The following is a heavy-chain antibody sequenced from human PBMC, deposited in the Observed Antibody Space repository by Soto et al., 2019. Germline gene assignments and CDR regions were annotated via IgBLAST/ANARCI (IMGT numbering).Heavy chain of an antibody. CDR1: GFTFSSYA. CDR2: ISGSGGST. D-gene: IGHD3-22*01. Sequence: PGGSLRLSCAASGFTFSSYAMSWVRQAPGKGLEWVSAISGSGGSTYYADSVKGRFTISRDNSKNTLYLQMNSLRAEDTAVYYCAKVSTYYYDSSGYFGFDYWGQGTLVTVSS. CDR3: AKVSTYYYDSSGYFGFDY. J-gene: IGHJ4*02. V-gene: IGHV3-23*01.